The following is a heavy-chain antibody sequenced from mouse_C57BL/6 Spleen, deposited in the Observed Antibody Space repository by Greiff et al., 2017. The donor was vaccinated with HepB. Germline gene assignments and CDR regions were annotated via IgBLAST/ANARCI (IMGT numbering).Heavy chain of an antibody. D-gene: IGHD2-2*01. Sequence: QVQLQQPGAELVMPGASVKLSCKASGYTFTSYWMHWVKQRPGQGLEWIGEIDPSDSYTNYNQKFKDKSTLTVDKSSSTAYMQLSSLTSEDSAVYYCARGFDYGSGYYAMDYWGQGTSVTVSS. CDR3: ARGFDYGSGYYAMDY. J-gene: IGHJ4*01. CDR1: GYTFTSYW. V-gene: IGHV1-69*01. CDR2: IDPSDSYT.